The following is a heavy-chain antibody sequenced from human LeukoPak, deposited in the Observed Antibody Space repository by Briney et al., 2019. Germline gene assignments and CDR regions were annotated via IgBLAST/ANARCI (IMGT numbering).Heavy chain of an antibody. CDR3: AREVWFGELSERTLDY. D-gene: IGHD3-10*01. Sequence: ASVKVSCKASGYTFTSYGISWVRQAPGQGLEWMGWISAYNGNTNYAQKLQGKVTMTTDTSTSTAYMELRSLRSDDTAVYYCAREVWFGELSERTLDYWGQGTLVTVSS. CDR1: GYTFTSYG. CDR2: ISAYNGNT. J-gene: IGHJ4*02. V-gene: IGHV1-18*01.